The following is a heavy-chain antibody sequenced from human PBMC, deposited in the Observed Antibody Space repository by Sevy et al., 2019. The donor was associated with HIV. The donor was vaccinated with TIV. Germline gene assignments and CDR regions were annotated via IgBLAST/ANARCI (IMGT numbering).Heavy chain of an antibody. D-gene: IGHD3-10*01. J-gene: IGHJ4*02. CDR2: ISDSGDTT. Sequence: GGSLRLSCAASGFTFTNYAMNWVRQAPGKGLEWVSGISDSGDTTHYAESVKGRFTISGDNSKNTVFLQMSSLRAEDTAIYYCAKLPSTVMFREKGYWGQGTRVTVSS. CDR1: GFTFTNYA. V-gene: IGHV3-23*01. CDR3: AKLPSTVMFREKGY.